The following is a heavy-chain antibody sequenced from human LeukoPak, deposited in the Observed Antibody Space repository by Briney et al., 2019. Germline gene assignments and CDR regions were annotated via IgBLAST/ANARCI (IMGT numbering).Heavy chain of an antibody. V-gene: IGHV4-59*01. D-gene: IGHD1-26*01. CDR3: AASGTYSNWFDP. CDR1: GDSIGSYY. CDR2: IYDSGST. J-gene: IGHJ5*02. Sequence: SETLSLTCTVSGDSIGSYYWNWIRQSPGKGLEWIGYIYDSGSTNYNPSLKSRVTISVDTSKHQFSLNLRSATAADTAVYYCAASGTYSNWFDPWGQGTLVIVSS.